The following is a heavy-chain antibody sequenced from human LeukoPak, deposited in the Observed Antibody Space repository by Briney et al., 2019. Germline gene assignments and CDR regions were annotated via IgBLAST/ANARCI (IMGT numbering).Heavy chain of an antibody. V-gene: IGHV3-30*02. D-gene: IGHD6-13*01. CDR3: AKDQIGYSSSWHAIDY. CDR2: IRYDGSNK. Sequence: GGSLRLSCAASGFTFSSYGMHWVRQAPGKGLEWVAFIRYDGSNKYYADSVKGRFTISRDNSKNTLYLQMNSLRAEDTAVYYCAKDQIGYSSSWHAIDYWGQGTLVTVAS. J-gene: IGHJ4*02. CDR1: GFTFSSYG.